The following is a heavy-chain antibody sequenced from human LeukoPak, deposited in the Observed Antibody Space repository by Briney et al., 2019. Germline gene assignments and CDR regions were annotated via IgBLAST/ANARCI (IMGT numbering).Heavy chain of an antibody. CDR1: GGSISSYY. V-gene: IGHV4-59*12. D-gene: IGHD5-18*01. CDR2: IYYSGST. CDR3: ARDRPRLRGYSYGYYYYMDV. Sequence: SETLSLTCTVSGGSISSYYWSWLRQPPGKGLEWIGYIYYSGSTNYNPSLKSRVTISVDTSKNQFSLKLSSVTAADTAVYYCARDRPRLRGYSYGYYYYMDVWGKGTTVTVSS. J-gene: IGHJ6*03.